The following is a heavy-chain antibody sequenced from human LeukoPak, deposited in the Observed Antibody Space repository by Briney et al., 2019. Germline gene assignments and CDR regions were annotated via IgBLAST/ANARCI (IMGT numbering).Heavy chain of an antibody. Sequence: GGSLRLSCAASGFSFSSYRMNWVRQAPGKGLEWVSAISGSGGSTYYADSVKGRFTISRDNSKNTLYLQMNSLRAEDTAVYYCAKDNLLRYFDWLLYKGDHSFDYWGQGTLVTVSS. CDR1: GFSFSSYR. D-gene: IGHD3-9*01. CDR2: ISGSGGST. V-gene: IGHV3-23*01. CDR3: AKDNLLRYFDWLLYKGDHSFDY. J-gene: IGHJ4*02.